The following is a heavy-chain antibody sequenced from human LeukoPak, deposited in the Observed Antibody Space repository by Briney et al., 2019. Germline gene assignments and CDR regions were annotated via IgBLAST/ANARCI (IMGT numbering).Heavy chain of an antibody. CDR3: ARDRGDITPTTVFDY. CDR1: GGSIGSYY. Sequence: SETLSLTCTVTGGSIGSYYWSWIRRPPGKGLEWIGYVYYSGSTNYNPSLKSRVTISVDTSKNQLSPKLTSVTAADTAVYYCARDRGDITPTTVFDYWGQGTLVTVSS. V-gene: IGHV4-59*01. D-gene: IGHD2-15*01. CDR2: VYYSGST. J-gene: IGHJ4*02.